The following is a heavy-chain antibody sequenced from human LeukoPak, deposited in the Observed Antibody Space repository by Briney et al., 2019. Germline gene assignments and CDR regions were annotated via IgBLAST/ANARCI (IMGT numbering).Heavy chain of an antibody. CDR3: ARETTGVDY. CDR1: GFTFSSYS. D-gene: IGHD4-17*01. J-gene: IGHJ4*02. CDR2: ISSSSSTI. Sequence: GGSLRFSCAASGFTFSSYSMNWVRQAPGKGLEWVSYISSSSSTIYYADSVKGRFTISRDNAKNSLYLQMNSLRAEDTAVYYCARETTGVDYWGQGTLVTVSS. V-gene: IGHV3-48*01.